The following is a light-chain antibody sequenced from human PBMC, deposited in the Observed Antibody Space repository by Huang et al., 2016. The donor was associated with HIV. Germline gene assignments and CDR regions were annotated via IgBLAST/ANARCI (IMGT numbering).Light chain of an antibody. CDR3: QQYDNRIT. CDR2: DAS. CDR1: QDISTY. V-gene: IGKV1-33*01. Sequence: DIQMTQSPSYLSSSLGDRITITCQASQDISTYLNWYQQKPGKAPKLLIYDASNLETGVPSRFSGSGSGTDFTFTISSLQPEDIATYYCQQYDNRITFGGGTKVEIK. J-gene: IGKJ4*01.